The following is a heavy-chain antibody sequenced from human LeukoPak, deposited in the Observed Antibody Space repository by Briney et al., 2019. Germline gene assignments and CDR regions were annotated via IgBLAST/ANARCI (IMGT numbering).Heavy chain of an antibody. CDR2: INSDGSST. J-gene: IGHJ3*02. CDR1: GFTFSSYW. Sequence: GGSLRLSCASSGFTFSSYWMHWVRQASGKGLVWVSRINSDGSSTSYADSVKGRFTISRDNAKNTLYLQMNSLRAEDTAVYYCARDLGDIVVVVAASNAFDTWGQGTMVTVSS. D-gene: IGHD2-15*01. CDR3: ARDLGDIVVVVAASNAFDT. V-gene: IGHV3-74*01.